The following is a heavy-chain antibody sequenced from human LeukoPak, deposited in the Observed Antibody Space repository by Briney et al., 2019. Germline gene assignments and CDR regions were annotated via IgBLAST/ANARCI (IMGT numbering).Heavy chain of an antibody. J-gene: IGHJ4*02. CDR2: IYSGGST. D-gene: IGHD3-22*01. CDR1: GFTVSSNY. CDR3: ARVDYDSSGYYLDY. V-gene: IGHV3-53*01. Sequence: PGGSLRLSRAASGFTVSSNYMSWVRQAPGKGLEWVSVIYSGGSTYYADSVKGRFTISRDNSKNTLYLQMNSLRAEDTAVYYCARVDYDSSGYYLDYWGQGTLVTVSS.